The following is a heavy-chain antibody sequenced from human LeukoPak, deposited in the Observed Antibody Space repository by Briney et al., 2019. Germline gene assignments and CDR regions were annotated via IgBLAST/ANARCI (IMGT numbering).Heavy chain of an antibody. J-gene: IGHJ4*02. CDR1: GFTLSDYY. V-gene: IGHV3-11*01. CDR3: ARVSQSNFESLSSLVS. CDR2: ISTSSNTI. Sequence: GGSLRLSCAAPGFTLSDYYISWMRQAPGKGLAWVSYISTSSNTIYYADSVKGRFTISRDNAKNSLSLQMNSLGTEDTAVCYCARVSQSNFESLSSLVSWGRGTLVTVSS. D-gene: IGHD3-9*01.